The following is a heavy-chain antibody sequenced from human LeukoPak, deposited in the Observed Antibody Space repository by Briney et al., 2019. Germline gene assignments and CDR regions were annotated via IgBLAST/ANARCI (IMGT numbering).Heavy chain of an antibody. Sequence: PGGSLRPSCAASGFTFSSYAMSWVRQAPGKGLEWVSAISGSGGSTYYADSVKGRFTISRDNSKNTLYLQMNSLRAEDTAVYYCAKEGSDFGVVISPYGMDVWGQGTTVTVSS. CDR1: GFTFSSYA. V-gene: IGHV3-23*01. CDR2: ISGSGGST. J-gene: IGHJ6*02. D-gene: IGHD3-3*01. CDR3: AKEGSDFGVVISPYGMDV.